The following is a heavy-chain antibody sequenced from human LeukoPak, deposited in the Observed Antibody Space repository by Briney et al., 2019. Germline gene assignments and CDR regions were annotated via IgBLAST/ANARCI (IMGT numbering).Heavy chain of an antibody. CDR1: GFTLSDHY. Sequence: GQSMRLSCAASGFTLSDHYMTWIRQAPGKGLEWLAYISRSSSYTKYADSVKGRFTISRDTAKNSWYWQMSGLRADDSAVYYCAREGSGYDDRPFDYWGPGTLVTVSS. V-gene: IGHV3-11*05. CDR3: AREGSGYDDRPFDY. D-gene: IGHD5-12*01. CDR2: ISRSSSYT. J-gene: IGHJ4*02.